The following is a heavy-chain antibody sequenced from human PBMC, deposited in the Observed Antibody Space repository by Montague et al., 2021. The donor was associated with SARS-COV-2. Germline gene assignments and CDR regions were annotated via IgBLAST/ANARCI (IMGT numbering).Heavy chain of an antibody. V-gene: IGHV6-1*01. D-gene: IGHD1-1*01. CDR3: TSGREGNYNVMDV. CDR2: TYYRSKWYN. CDR1: GDSASGNGPT. Sequence: CAISGDSASGNGPTWNWVRHSPSLDLEWLGRTYYRSKWYNDYAVSVRGRVTINPDTSKNQFSLQLNSVTPEDTAIYYCTSGREGNYNVMDVWGQGTTVTVAS. J-gene: IGHJ6*02.